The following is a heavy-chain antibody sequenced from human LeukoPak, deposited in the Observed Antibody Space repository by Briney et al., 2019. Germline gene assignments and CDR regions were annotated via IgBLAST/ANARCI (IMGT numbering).Heavy chain of an antibody. D-gene: IGHD2-8*01. CDR3: ARDEWRLHYYYYGMDV. V-gene: IGHV3-21*01. J-gene: IGHJ6*02. Sequence: GGSLRLSCAASGFTFSSYSMNWVRQAPGKGLGWVSSISSSSSYIYYADSVKGRFTISRDNAKNSLYLQMNSLRAEDTAVYYCARDEWRLHYYYYGMDVWGQGTTVTVSS. CDR2: ISSSSSYI. CDR1: GFTFSSYS.